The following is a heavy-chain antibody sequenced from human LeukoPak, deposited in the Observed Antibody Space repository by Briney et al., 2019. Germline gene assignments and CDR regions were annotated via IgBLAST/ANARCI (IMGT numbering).Heavy chain of an antibody. Sequence: GGSLRLSCAASGFTFSSYAMHWVRQAPGKGLEWVAVISYDGSNRYYADSVKGRFTISRDNSKNTLYLQMNSLRAEDTAVYYCAGDPNHSDHYYYYMDVWGKGTTVTISS. CDR1: GFTFSSYA. CDR2: ISYDGSNR. CDR3: AGDPNHSDHYYYYMDV. D-gene: IGHD1-14*01. V-gene: IGHV3-30*03. J-gene: IGHJ6*03.